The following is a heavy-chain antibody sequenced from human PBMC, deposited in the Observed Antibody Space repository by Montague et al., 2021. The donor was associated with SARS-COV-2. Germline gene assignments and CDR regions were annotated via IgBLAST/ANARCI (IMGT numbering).Heavy chain of an antibody. CDR3: ARGLMSGSYYLGLDY. D-gene: IGHD1-26*01. CDR1: GGSFSNKY. Sequence: SETLSLTCAVSGGSFSNKYWKWIRNPQRKGLEWVGEINNNGSTNYKPSLKRRVTISVDTSKNQFSLKVSSVTAADTAVYYCARGLMSGSYYLGLDYWGQGTLVTVSS. V-gene: IGHV4-34*01. CDR2: INNNGST. J-gene: IGHJ4*02.